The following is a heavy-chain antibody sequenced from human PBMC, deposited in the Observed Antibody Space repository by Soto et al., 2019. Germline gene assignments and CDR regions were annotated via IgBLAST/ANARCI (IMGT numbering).Heavy chain of an antibody. CDR2: IFSSGTT. V-gene: IGHV4-30-4*01. Sequence: LSLTCTVSGDSISSGNKYWSWIRQAPGKGLEWIGYIFSSGTTYYNPSLKSRLTMSLDTSQNQFSLRLASVTDADSAVYYCARVPSPFDYYYAMDVWGQGTTVTVSS. CDR1: GDSISSGNKY. CDR3: ARVPSPFDYYYAMDV. J-gene: IGHJ6*02. D-gene: IGHD3-16*01.